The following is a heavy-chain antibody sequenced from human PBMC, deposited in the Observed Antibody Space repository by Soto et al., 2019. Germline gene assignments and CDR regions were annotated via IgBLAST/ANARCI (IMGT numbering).Heavy chain of an antibody. J-gene: IGHJ6*02. CDR3: SRDLGVIDYGMDV. Sequence: GWSLRLSCVASGFTFSGHAMHWVRQAPGKGLEWVAVISYDGTNKYYADSVKGRFTISRDNSKSTLFLHMSSLRVEDMAVYYCSRDLGVIDYGMDVCGQGTTVTVSS. CDR2: ISYDGTNK. CDR1: GFTFSGHA. D-gene: IGHD2-21*01. V-gene: IGHV3-30-3*01.